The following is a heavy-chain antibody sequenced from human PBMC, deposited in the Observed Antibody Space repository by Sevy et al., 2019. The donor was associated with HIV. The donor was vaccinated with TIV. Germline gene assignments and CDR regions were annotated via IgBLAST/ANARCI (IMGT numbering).Heavy chain of an antibody. J-gene: IGHJ4*02. Sequence: GGSLRLSCAASGFTFSDYAMHWVRQAPGKGLEWVAVISYDGRNNKYNADSVKGRFTISRDNSKNTLYLQMNGLRAEDTAIYYCARDRGEILSSAFDYWGQGTLVTVSS. V-gene: IGHV3-30*04. CDR1: GFTFSDYA. CDR3: ARDRGEILSSAFDY. CDR2: ISYDGRNNK. D-gene: IGHD3-16*01.